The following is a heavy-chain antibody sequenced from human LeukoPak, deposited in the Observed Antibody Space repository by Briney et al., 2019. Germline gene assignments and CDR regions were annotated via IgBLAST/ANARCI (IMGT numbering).Heavy chain of an antibody. V-gene: IGHV4-39*01. J-gene: IGHJ4*02. Sequence: PSETLSLTCTVSGGSISSSSYYWGWIRQPPGKGLEWIGCIHYSGSTYYNPSLKSRVTISVDTSKNQFSLKLSSVTAADTAVYYCARLRGYSSSWSPRARDYWGQGTLVTVSS. CDR1: GGSISSSSYY. D-gene: IGHD6-13*01. CDR2: IHYSGST. CDR3: ARLRGYSSSWSPRARDY.